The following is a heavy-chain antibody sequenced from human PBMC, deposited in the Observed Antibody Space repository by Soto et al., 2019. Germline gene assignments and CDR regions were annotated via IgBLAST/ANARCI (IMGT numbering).Heavy chain of an antibody. D-gene: IGHD2-8*01. Sequence: QVQLVQSGAEVKKPGSSVKVSCKASGGSFSRYAISWVRQAPGQGLEWMGGIIPTLATANYPQKFQGRVTITADESTSTSYMALNRLRSEDTAIYYCTTLYYTYFDYWGQGTLVTVSS. CDR1: GGSFSRYA. CDR3: TTLYYTYFDY. V-gene: IGHV1-69*11. J-gene: IGHJ4*02. CDR2: IIPTLATA.